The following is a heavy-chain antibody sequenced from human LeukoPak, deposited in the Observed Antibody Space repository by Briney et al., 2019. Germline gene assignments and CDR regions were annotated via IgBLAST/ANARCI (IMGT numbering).Heavy chain of an antibody. Sequence: ASVKVSCKASGYTFTSYYMHWVRQAPGQGLEWMGITNPSGGSTSYAQKFQGRVTMTRDTSTSAVYMELSSLRSEDTAVYYCARSGVRYDSSGPFDYWGQGTLVTVSS. CDR2: TNPSGGST. CDR3: ARSGVRYDSSGPFDY. J-gene: IGHJ4*02. V-gene: IGHV1-46*01. CDR1: GYTFTSYY. D-gene: IGHD3-22*01.